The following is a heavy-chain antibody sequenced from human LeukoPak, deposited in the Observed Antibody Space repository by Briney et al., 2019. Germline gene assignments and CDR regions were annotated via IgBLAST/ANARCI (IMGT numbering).Heavy chain of an antibody. J-gene: IGHJ4*02. CDR3: AREKIVSSSWYGFCDY. D-gene: IGHD6-13*01. CDR1: GFTFSSYS. V-gene: IGHV3-48*01. CDR2: ISSSSSTI. Sequence: PGGSLRLSCAASGFTFSSYSMNWVRQAPGKGLEWVSYISSSSSTIYYADSVKGRFTISRDNAKNSLYLQMNSLRAEDTAVYYCAREKIVSSSWYGFCDYWGQGTLVTVSS.